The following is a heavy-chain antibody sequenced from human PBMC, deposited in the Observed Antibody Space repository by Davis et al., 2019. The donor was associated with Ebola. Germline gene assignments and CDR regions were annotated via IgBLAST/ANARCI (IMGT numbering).Heavy chain of an antibody. CDR3: ARGLRYCSSTSCYYNWFDP. CDR1: GGSFSGYY. Sequence: PGGSLRLSCAVYGGSFSGYYWSWIRQPPGKGLEWIGEINHSGSTNYNPSLKSRVTISVDTSKNQFSLKLTSVTAADTAVYYCARGLRYCSSTSCYYNWFDPWGQGTLVTVSS. CDR2: INHSGST. D-gene: IGHD2-2*01. J-gene: IGHJ5*02. V-gene: IGHV4-34*01.